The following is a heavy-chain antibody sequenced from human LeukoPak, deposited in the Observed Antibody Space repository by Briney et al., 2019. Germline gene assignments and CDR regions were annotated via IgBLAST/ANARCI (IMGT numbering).Heavy chain of an antibody. CDR2: INTNTGNP. D-gene: IGHD5-24*01. Sequence: ASVKVSCKASGYTFSTSAMDWVRQAPGRGLEWMGWINTNTGNPTYAQGFTGRFVFSLDTSVGTAYLQISSLKADDTAVYYCARDLGDGYNYLALHIWGQGTLVTVSS. CDR1: GYTFSTSA. CDR3: ARDLGDGYNYLALHI. V-gene: IGHV7-4-1*02. J-gene: IGHJ3*02.